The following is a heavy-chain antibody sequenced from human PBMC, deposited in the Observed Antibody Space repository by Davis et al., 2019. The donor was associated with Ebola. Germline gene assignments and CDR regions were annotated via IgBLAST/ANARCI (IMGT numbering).Heavy chain of an antibody. Sequence: PGGSLRLSCAASGFTFSRYWMHWVRQAPGKGLVYVSRISSDGGITSYADSVKGRFTISRDNAKSTLYLQMNSLRAEDTAVYYCARGSRNMDVWGQGNPGHRLL. V-gene: IGHV3-74*01. CDR3: ARGSRNMDV. J-gene: IGHJ6*02. CDR2: ISSDGGIT. CDR1: GFTFSRYW.